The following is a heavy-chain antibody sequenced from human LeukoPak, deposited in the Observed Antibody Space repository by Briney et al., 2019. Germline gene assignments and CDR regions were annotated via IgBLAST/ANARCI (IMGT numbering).Heavy chain of an antibody. V-gene: IGHV4-59*01. Sequence: PSETLSLTCIVSGGSISSYYWSWIRQPPGKGLEWIGYIYYSGSTNYNPSLKSRVTISVDTSKNQFSLKLSSVTAADTAVYYCATGYGDYVEYWGQGTLVTVSS. D-gene: IGHD4-17*01. CDR1: GGSISSYY. CDR2: IYYSGST. CDR3: ATGYGDYVEY. J-gene: IGHJ4*02.